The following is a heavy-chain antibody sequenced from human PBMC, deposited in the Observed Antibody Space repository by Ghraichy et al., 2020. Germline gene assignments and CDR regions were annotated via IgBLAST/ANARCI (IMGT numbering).Heavy chain of an antibody. D-gene: IGHD2/OR15-2a*01. J-gene: IGHJ6*03. CDR2: INQDGSER. CDR3: ARFYGPSTYYYYYMDV. V-gene: IGHV3-7*03. CDR1: GFTFSTSW. Sequence: GGSLRLSCEASGFTFSTSWMTWVRQAPGKGLEWVANINQDGSERYYVDSVKGRVTISRDNARNSLYLQMNSLRAEDTAVYYCARFYGPSTYYYYYMDVWGEGTTVTVSS.